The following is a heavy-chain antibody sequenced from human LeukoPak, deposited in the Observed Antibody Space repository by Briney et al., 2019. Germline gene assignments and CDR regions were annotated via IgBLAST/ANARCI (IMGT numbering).Heavy chain of an antibody. CDR2: IRSKANSYAT. J-gene: IGHJ4*02. D-gene: IGHD3-10*01. Sequence: PGGSLRLSCAASGFTFSGSAMHWVRQASGKGLEWVGRIRSKANSYATAYAASVKCRFTISRDDSKNTAYLQMNSLKTEDTAVYYCTRHNRYSGVFDYWGQGTLVTVSS. CDR3: TRHNRYSGVFDY. CDR1: GFTFSGSA. V-gene: IGHV3-73*01.